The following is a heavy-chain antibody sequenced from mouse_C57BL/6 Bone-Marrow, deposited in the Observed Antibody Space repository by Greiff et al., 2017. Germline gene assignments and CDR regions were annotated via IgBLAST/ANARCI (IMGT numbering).Heavy chain of an antibody. J-gene: IGHJ4*01. CDR3: ARDGYYGVYAMDY. CDR2: ILPGSGST. V-gene: IGHV1-9*01. Sequence: VQLQQSGAELMKPGASVKLSCKATGYTFTGYWIEWVKQRPGHGLDWIGEILPGSGSTNYTEKFKGKATFTADPSSNTAYMQLSSLTTEDSAIYYCARDGYYGVYAMDYWGQGTSVTVSS. CDR1: GYTFTGYW. D-gene: IGHD2-3*01.